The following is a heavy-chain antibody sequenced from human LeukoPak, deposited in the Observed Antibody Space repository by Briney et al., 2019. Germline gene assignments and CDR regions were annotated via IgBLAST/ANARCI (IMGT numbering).Heavy chain of an antibody. CDR2: FYSGVST. CDR1: GFTFSSYA. Sequence: GGSLRLSCAASGFTFSSYAMSWVRQAPGKGLEWVSVFYSGVSTYYADSVRGRFTISRDNSKNTLYLQMNSLRAEDTAVYYCARHCSGGSCYPNAAFDIWGQGTMVTVSS. J-gene: IGHJ3*02. V-gene: IGHV3-66*04. CDR3: ARHCSGGSCYPNAAFDI. D-gene: IGHD2-15*01.